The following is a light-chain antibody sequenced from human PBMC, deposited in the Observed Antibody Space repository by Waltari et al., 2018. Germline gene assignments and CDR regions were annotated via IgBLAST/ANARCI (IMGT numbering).Light chain of an antibody. Sequence: EVIMTQSPATLSVSPGERATLSCRASQSVSYNLAWYQQKPGQAPRLLIYGASTRATGIPARFSGSGSGTEFTLTISSLQSEDFAVYCCQQYNNWWTFGQGTKVEVK. CDR3: QQYNNWWT. J-gene: IGKJ1*01. V-gene: IGKV3-15*01. CDR1: QSVSYN. CDR2: GAS.